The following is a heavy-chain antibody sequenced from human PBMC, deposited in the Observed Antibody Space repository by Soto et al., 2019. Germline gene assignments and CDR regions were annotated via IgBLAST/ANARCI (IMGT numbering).Heavy chain of an antibody. Sequence: SGPTLVKPTHTLTLTCTFSGFSISANEVGVGWIRQPPGKALEWLGIIYWDDDRRYNPLLASRLTITKDSAKNQVFLAMTNMDAVDTATYYCARLTDLCITFDYWGQGAQVTVSS. D-gene: IGHD3-10*01. V-gene: IGHV2-5*02. CDR3: ARLTDLCITFDY. J-gene: IGHJ4*02. CDR1: GFSISANEVG. CDR2: IYWDDDR.